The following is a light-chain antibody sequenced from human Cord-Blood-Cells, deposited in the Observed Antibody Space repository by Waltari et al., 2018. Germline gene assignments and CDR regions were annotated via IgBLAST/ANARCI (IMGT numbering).Light chain of an antibody. J-gene: IGKJ2*01. Sequence: EIVMTQSPATLSVSPGERATLSCRASQSVSSNLAWYQQKPGQAPRLLIYGASTRATGIPARFSGSGSGTEFTRTISSLQSEDFAVYYCQQYNNWPYTFGQWTKLEIK. CDR2: GAS. CDR1: QSVSSN. CDR3: QQYNNWPYT. V-gene: IGKV3-15*01.